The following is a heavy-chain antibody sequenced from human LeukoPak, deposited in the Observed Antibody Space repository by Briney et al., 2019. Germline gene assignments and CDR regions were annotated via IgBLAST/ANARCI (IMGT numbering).Heavy chain of an antibody. CDR1: GGSFSGYY. CDR3: ARLSTVVTAHDY. V-gene: IGHV4-34*01. J-gene: IGHJ4*02. CDR2: INHSGST. Sequence: PSETLSLTCAVYGGSFSGYYWSWIRQPPGKGLEWIGEINHSGSTNYNPSLKSRVTISVDTSKNQFSLKLSSVTAADTAVYYCARLSTVVTAHDYWGQGTLVTVSS. D-gene: IGHD4-23*01.